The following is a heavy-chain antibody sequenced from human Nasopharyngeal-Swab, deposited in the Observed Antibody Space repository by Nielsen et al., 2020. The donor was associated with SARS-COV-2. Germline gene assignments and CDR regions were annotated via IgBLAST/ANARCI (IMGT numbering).Heavy chain of an antibody. V-gene: IGHV3-48*03. CDR3: AGDGATVTSGGFDY. Sequence: GGSLRLSCAASGFTFSSYEMNWVRQAPGKGLEWVSYISSSGSTIYYADSVKGRFTISRDNAKNSLYLQMNSPRAEDTAVYYCAGDGATVTSGGFDYWGQGTLVTVSS. J-gene: IGHJ4*02. D-gene: IGHD4-17*01. CDR1: GFTFSSYE. CDR2: ISSSGSTI.